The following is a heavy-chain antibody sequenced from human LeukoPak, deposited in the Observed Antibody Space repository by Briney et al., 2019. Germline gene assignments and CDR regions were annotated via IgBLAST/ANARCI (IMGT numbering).Heavy chain of an antibody. CDR1: GFSFRDYA. V-gene: IGHV3-23*01. J-gene: IGHJ4*02. CDR2: VSGGAEAT. D-gene: IGHD6-19*01. CDR3: AKDAPLTAYTSGWSNNCFDY. Sequence: GGSLRLSCAASGFSFRDYAMTWVRQAPGKGLEWVSTVSGGAEATYYADSVKGRFAISRDNSKSALYLQMNSLRAEDTAIYYCAKDAPLTAYTSGWSNNCFDYWGQGTLVTVSS.